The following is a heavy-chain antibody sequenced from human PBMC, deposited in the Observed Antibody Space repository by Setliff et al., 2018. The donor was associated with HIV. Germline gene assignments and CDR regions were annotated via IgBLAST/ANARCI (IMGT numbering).Heavy chain of an antibody. CDR1: GYMFTSYG. D-gene: IGHD1-1*01. CDR2: ISTYNGNT. Sequence: ASVKVSCKASGYMFTSYGIGWVRQAPGQGLEWMAWISTYNGNTNYAPQFQGRVILTTDKSTNTVEMELRSLRSDDTAVYYCVRDRELRTTRSLDFWGPGALVTVSS. CDR3: VRDRELRTTRSLDF. J-gene: IGHJ4*02. V-gene: IGHV1-18*01.